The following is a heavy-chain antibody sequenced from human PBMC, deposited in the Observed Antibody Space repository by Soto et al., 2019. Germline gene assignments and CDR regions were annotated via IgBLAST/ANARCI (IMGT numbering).Heavy chain of an antibody. Sequence: GGSLRLSCAASGFTFSSYGMNWVRLAPGEGLEWVSTVTASGGSTFYADSVKGRFTISRDNSKNTLDLQMNSLRVDDTAIYYCVRSWGYWGRGIVVTVSS. J-gene: IGHJ4*02. CDR1: GFTFSSYG. D-gene: IGHD6-13*01. V-gene: IGHV3-23*01. CDR2: VTASGGST. CDR3: VRSWGY.